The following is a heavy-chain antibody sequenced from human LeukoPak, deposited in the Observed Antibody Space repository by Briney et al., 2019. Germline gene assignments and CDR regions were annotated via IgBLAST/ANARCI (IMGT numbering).Heavy chain of an antibody. CDR1: GFTFSRFA. J-gene: IGHJ4*02. CDR2: MSYDGSNK. Sequence: PGGSLRLSCAASGFTFSRFAMHWVRQAPGKGLEWVAVMSYDGSNKYYADSVKGRFTISRDNSKNTLYLQMNGLRAEDTAVYYCARVGGVYSSSWVDYWGQGALVTVSS. V-gene: IGHV3-30-3*01. CDR3: ARVGGVYSSSWVDY. D-gene: IGHD6-13*01.